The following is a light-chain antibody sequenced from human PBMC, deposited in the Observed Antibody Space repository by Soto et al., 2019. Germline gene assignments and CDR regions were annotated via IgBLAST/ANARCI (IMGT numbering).Light chain of an antibody. V-gene: IGLV1-40*01. CDR3: QSYDSSLSGWV. J-gene: IGLJ3*02. Sequence: QSVLTQPASVSGSPGQSITISCIGSSSNIGAGYDVHWYQQLPGTAPKLLISGNTNRPSGVPDRFSGSKSGTSASLAITGLQAEDEADYYCQSYDSSLSGWVFGGGTKVTVL. CDR1: SSNIGAGYD. CDR2: GNT.